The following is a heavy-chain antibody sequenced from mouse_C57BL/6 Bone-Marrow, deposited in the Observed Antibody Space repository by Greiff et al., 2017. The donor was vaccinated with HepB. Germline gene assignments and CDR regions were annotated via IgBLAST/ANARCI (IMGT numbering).Heavy chain of an antibody. Sequence: QVQLKQSGAELVRPGASVKLSCKASGYTFTDYYINWVKQRPGQGLEWIARIYPGSGNTYYNEKFKGKATLTAEKSSSTAYMQLSSLTSEDSAVYFCARSGDYYGSSYWYFDVWGTGTTVTVSS. CDR1: GYTFTDYY. D-gene: IGHD1-1*01. CDR3: ARSGDYYGSSYWYFDV. CDR2: IYPGSGNT. J-gene: IGHJ1*03. V-gene: IGHV1-76*01.